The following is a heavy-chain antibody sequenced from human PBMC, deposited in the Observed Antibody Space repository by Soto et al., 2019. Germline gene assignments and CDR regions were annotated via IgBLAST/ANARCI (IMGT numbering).Heavy chain of an antibody. CDR1: GFTFDDYA. V-gene: IGHV3-9*01. CDR3: AKATEYSGYDSNWYFDL. CDR2: ISWNSGSI. D-gene: IGHD5-12*01. Sequence: EVQLVESGGGLVQPGRSLRLSCAASGFTFDDYAMHWVRQAPGKGLEWVSGISWNSGSIGYADSVKGRFTISRDNDKNSLYLQMNSLRAEDTALYYCAKATEYSGYDSNWYFDLWGRGTLVTVSS. J-gene: IGHJ2*01.